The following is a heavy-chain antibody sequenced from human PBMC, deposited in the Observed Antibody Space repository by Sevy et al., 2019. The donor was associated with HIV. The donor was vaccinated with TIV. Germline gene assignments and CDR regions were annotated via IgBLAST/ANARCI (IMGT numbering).Heavy chain of an antibody. CDR1: GFTFDDYA. D-gene: IGHD6-13*01. J-gene: IGHJ4*02. CDR3: AKDTSAAARRGAFDS. Sequence: SLRLSCVASGFTFDDYAMHWVRQAPGKGLEWVSGIRWKSGGIGYADSVKGRFTISRDNVKNSLYLQMDSLRAEATDLYYCAKDTSAAARRGAFDSWGQGTLVTVSS. CDR2: IRWKSGGI. V-gene: IGHV3-9*01.